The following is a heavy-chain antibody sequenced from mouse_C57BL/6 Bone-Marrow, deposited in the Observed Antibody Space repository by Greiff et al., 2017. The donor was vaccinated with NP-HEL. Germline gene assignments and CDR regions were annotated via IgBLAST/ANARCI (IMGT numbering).Heavy chain of an antibody. CDR3: ARRRTGYFYY. V-gene: IGHV1-69*01. J-gene: IGHJ2*01. D-gene: IGHD4-1*01. Sequence: VQLQQPGAELVMPGASVKLSCKASGYTFTSYWMHWVKQRPGQGLEWIGEIDPSDSYTNYNQKFKGKSTLTVDKSSSTAYMQLSSLTSEDSAVYYCARRRTGYFYYWGQGTTLTVSS. CDR1: GYTFTSYW. CDR2: IDPSDSYT.